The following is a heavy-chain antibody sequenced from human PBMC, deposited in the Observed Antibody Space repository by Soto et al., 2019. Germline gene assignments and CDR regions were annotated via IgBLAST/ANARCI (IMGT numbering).Heavy chain of an antibody. Sequence: ELQLVESGGGLVQPGGSLRLSCAASGFTFSNYLMHWVRQGPGKGLVWVSRIDSDGSDTIYADSVKGRFTISRDNAKNTLFLQMHSLRAEDMGVYYCARDGYIGFDYWGQGTLVTASS. D-gene: IGHD5-12*01. CDR1: GFTFSNYL. CDR2: IDSDGSDT. J-gene: IGHJ4*02. CDR3: ARDGYIGFDY. V-gene: IGHV3-74*01.